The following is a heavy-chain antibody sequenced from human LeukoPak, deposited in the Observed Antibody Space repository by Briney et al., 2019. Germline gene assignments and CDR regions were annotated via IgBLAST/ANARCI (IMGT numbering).Heavy chain of an antibody. V-gene: IGHV1-69*13. Sequence: SVKVSCKASGYTFTSYGISWVRQAPGQGLEWMGGIIPIFGTANYAQKFQGRVTITADESTSTAYMELSSLRSEDTAVYYCARANGDYSSYYFDYWGQGTLVTVSS. D-gene: IGHD4-17*01. CDR3: ARANGDYSSYYFDY. J-gene: IGHJ4*02. CDR1: GYTFTSYG. CDR2: IIPIFGTA.